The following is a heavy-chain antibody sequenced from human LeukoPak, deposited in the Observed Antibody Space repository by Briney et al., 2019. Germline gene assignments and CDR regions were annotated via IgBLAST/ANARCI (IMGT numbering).Heavy chain of an antibody. J-gene: IGHJ3*02. Sequence: PGRTLRLSCAASGFTFSSYGMHWVRQAPGKGLEWVSTLSPSGADTYYAASVKGRFTISRDISKNTLYLQMNSLTAEDTAVFYCARRAYNWGAFDIWGQGTMVTVSS. D-gene: IGHD5-24*01. V-gene: IGHV3-23*01. CDR1: GFTFSSYG. CDR3: ARRAYNWGAFDI. CDR2: LSPSGADT.